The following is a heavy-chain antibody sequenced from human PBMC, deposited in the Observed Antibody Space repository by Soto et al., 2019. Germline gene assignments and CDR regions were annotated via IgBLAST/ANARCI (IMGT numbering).Heavy chain of an antibody. CDR1: GGTFSSYA. Sequence: QVQLVQSGAEAKKPGSSVKVSCTTSGGTFSSYAISWVRQAPGQGLEWMGGIVPLFRTTNYAQKFQGRVTITADTSTFTVYVELSGLRSGDTAVYYCARGGYSSTWSNLLDRSGLDVWGQGTTVTVSS. CDR3: ARGGYSSTWSNLLDRSGLDV. V-gene: IGHV1-69*06. D-gene: IGHD6-13*01. J-gene: IGHJ6*02. CDR2: IVPLFRTT.